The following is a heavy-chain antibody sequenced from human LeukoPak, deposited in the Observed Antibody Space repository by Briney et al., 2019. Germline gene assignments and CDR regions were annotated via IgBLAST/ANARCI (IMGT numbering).Heavy chain of an antibody. CDR2: ISSSGSDI. Sequence: GGSLRLSCAGSGFIFSNYEMNWVRQAPGKGLEWVSYISSSGSDIYYADSVKGRFTISRVNAENSLYLQMNSLRAEDTAVYYCARDLPTGTYRAYFDNWGQGTLVTVSS. V-gene: IGHV3-48*03. CDR3: ARDLPTGTYRAYFDN. D-gene: IGHD1-26*01. J-gene: IGHJ4*02. CDR1: GFIFSNYE.